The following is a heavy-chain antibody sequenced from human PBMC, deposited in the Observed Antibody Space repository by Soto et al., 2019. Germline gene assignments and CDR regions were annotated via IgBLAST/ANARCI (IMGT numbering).Heavy chain of an antibody. J-gene: IGHJ4*02. CDR2: TYYRSKWYN. CDR3: ARAGSGQQLVGLDD. V-gene: IGHV6-1*01. D-gene: IGHD6-13*01. Sequence: SQTLSLTCAISGDSVSSNSAAWNWIRQSPSRGLEWLGRTYYRSKWYNDYAISVKSRITINPDTSRNQFSLQLNSVTPDDTAIYYCARAGSGQQLVGLDDWGQGTLVT. CDR1: GDSVSSNSAA.